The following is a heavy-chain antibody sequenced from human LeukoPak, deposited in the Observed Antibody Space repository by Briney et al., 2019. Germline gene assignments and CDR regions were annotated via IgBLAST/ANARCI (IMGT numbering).Heavy chain of an antibody. J-gene: IGHJ4*02. CDR3: AKDAGLGYCSGGSCSGY. V-gene: IGHV3-9*01. Sequence: GGSLRLSCAASGFTFDDYAMHWVRQAPGKGLEWVSGISWNSGSIGYADSVKGRFTISRDNAKNSLYLQMNSLRAEDTALYYYAKDAGLGYCSGGSCSGYWGQGTLVTVSS. CDR2: ISWNSGSI. D-gene: IGHD2-15*01. CDR1: GFTFDDYA.